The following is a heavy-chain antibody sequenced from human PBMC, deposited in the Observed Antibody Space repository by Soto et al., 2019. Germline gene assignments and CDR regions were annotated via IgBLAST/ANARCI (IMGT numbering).Heavy chain of an antibody. CDR2: INAGNGNT. J-gene: IGHJ4*02. Sequence: ASVTVSCQASGYTYTSYAMHWVRQAPGQRLEWMGWINAGNGNTKYSQKFQGRVTITRDTSASTAYMELSSLRSEDTAVYYCAREGARVVPAAISALGDYWGQGTLVTVSS. D-gene: IGHD2-2*01. CDR3: AREGARVVPAAISALGDY. V-gene: IGHV1-3*01. CDR1: GYTYTSYA.